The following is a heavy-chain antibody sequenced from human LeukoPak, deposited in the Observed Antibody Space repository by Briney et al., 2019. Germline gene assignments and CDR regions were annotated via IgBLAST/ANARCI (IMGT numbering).Heavy chain of an antibody. Sequence: GGSLRLSCAASGFTVSSSYMNWVRQAPGKGLEWVSLIYSGGGIYYADSVKGRFTISRDNSKNTLYLQMNSLRAEDTAVYYCARNYYDSSAYYYFDYWGQGTLVTVSS. V-gene: IGHV3-66*01. CDR1: GFTVSSSY. D-gene: IGHD3-22*01. CDR2: IYSGGGI. J-gene: IGHJ4*02. CDR3: ARNYYDSSAYYYFDY.